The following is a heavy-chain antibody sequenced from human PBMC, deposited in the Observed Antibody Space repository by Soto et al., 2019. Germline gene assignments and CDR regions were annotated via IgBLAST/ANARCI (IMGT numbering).Heavy chain of an antibody. V-gene: IGHV3-49*04. CDR2: IRSKAYGGTT. D-gene: IGHD3-3*01. J-gene: IGHJ6*02. CDR1: GFTFGDYA. Sequence: GSLRLSCTASGFTFGDYAMSWVRQAPGKGLEWVGFIRSKAYGGTTEYAASVKGRFTISRDDSKSIAYLQMNSLKTEDTAVYYCTRPPVLRFLEWPYTYYYYGMDVWGQGTTVTVSS. CDR3: TRPPVLRFLEWPYTYYYYGMDV.